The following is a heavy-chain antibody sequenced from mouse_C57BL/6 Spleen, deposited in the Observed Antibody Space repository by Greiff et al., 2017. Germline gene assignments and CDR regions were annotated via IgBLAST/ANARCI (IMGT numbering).Heavy chain of an antibody. Sequence: QVQLQQSGPELVKPGASVKISCKASGYAFSSSWMNWVKQRPGKGLEWIGRIYPGDGDTNYNGKFKGKATLTADKSSSTAYMRLSSLTSEDSAVYFCARDPSGGYFDGWGQGTTLTVS. CDR1: GYAFSSSW. D-gene: IGHD3-1*01. CDR2: IYPGDGDT. V-gene: IGHV1-82*01. CDR3: ARDPSGGYFDG. J-gene: IGHJ2*01.